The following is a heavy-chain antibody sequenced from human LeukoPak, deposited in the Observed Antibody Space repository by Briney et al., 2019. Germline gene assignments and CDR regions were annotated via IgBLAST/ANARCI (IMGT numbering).Heavy chain of an antibody. J-gene: IGHJ4*02. CDR3: ARGSPLKYCSGGSCLLY. Sequence: VASVKVSCKASGYTFTSYGISWVRQAPGQGLEWMGWISAYNGNTNYAQKLQGRVTMTTDTSTSTAYMELRSLRSDDTAVYYCARGSPLKYCSGGSCLLYWGQGILVTVSS. CDR1: GYTFTSYG. D-gene: IGHD2-15*01. V-gene: IGHV1-18*01. CDR2: ISAYNGNT.